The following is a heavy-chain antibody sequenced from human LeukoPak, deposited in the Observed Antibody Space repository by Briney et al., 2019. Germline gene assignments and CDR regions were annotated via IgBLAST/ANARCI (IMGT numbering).Heavy chain of an antibody. D-gene: IGHD6-13*01. CDR2: ISTDGRDK. Sequence: GRSLGLSCAASGFSFSNYAMHWVRQTPGEGLVWVAVISTDGRDKHYADSVKGRFTISRDNSKSTLYLQMNSLRAEDTAVYYCARDSAAAAVYYFDYWGQGTLVTVSS. V-gene: IGHV3-30*04. CDR3: ARDSAAAAVYYFDY. J-gene: IGHJ4*02. CDR1: GFSFSNYA.